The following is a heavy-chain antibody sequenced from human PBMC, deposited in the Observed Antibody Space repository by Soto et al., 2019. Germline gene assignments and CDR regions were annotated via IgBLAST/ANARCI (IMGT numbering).Heavy chain of an antibody. V-gene: IGHV3-33*01. CDR3: ARVKEFETDAFYI. CDR2: IWYDGSNK. D-gene: IGHD3-10*01. J-gene: IGHJ3*02. CDR1: GFTFSSYG. Sequence: QVQLVESGGGVVQPGRSLRLSCAASGFTFSSYGMHWVRQAPGKGLEWVAVIWYDGSNKYYADSVKGRFTISRDNSKNTLYLQMNSLRAEDTAVYYCARVKEFETDAFYIWGQRTMVTVSS.